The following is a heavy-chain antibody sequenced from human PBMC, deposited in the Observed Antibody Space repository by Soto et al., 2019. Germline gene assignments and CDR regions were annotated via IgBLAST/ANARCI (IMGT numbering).Heavy chain of an antibody. CDR1: GFTFSSYW. V-gene: IGHV3-74*01. D-gene: IGHD6-19*01. J-gene: IGHJ3*02. CDR2: INSDGSST. CDR3: AREAYSSGWFGAFDI. Sequence: GGSLRLSCAASGFTFSSYWMHWVRQAPGKGLVWVSRINSDGSSTSYADSVKGRFTISRDNAKNTLYLQMNSLRAEDTAVYYCAREAYSSGWFGAFDIWGQGTMVTVSS.